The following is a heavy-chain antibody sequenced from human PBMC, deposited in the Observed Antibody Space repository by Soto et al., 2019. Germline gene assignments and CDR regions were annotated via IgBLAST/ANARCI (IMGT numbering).Heavy chain of an antibody. CDR1: GRSITRYY. D-gene: IGHD2-15*01. J-gene: IGHJ6*02. CDR3: AGAWYDCSGGSCYPDV. CDR2: IYYSGST. Sequence: SETLSLTCTVSGRSITRYYWSWIRQPPGNVLEWIGYIYYSGSTNYTPTLKSRVTISVDTSKSQFSLKLSSVTAADTAVYYCAGAWYDCSGGSCYPDVWGQGTTVTVSS. V-gene: IGHV4-59*01.